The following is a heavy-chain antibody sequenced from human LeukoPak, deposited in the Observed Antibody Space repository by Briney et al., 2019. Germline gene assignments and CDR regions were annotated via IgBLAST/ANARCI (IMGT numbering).Heavy chain of an antibody. CDR2: IRYDGSNK. D-gene: IGHD3-16*01. V-gene: IGHV3-30*02. CDR1: GFTFSSYS. Sequence: GGSLRLSCAASGFTFSSYSMNWVRQAPGKGLEWVAFIRYDGSNKYYADSVKGRFTISRDNSKNTLYLQMNSLRAEDTAVYYCAKDGRSYDYVWGSSSNWFDPWGQGTLVTVSS. CDR3: AKDGRSYDYVWGSSSNWFDP. J-gene: IGHJ5*02.